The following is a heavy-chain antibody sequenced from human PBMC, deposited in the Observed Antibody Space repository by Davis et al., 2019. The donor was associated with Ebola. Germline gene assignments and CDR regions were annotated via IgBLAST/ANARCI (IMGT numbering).Heavy chain of an antibody. CDR2: INPSGGST. CDR3: ARAPTWSQINYYCFDY. CDR1: GYTFTSYY. D-gene: IGHD3-10*01. Sequence: ASVKVSCKASGYTFTSYYMHWVRQAPGQGLEWMGIINPSGGSTTYAQKFQGRVTMTRDTSTRTVYMELSSLRSEDTAVYYCARAPTWSQINYYCFDYWGQGTLVTASS. J-gene: IGHJ4*02. V-gene: IGHV1-46*01.